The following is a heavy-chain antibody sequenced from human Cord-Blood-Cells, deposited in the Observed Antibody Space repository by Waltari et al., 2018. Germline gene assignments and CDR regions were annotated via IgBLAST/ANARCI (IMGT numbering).Heavy chain of an antibody. CDR2: INPNRGGT. CDR3: ARDWGGSGSYPSFAFDI. Sequence: QVQLVQSGAEVKKPGASVTVSCKASGYTFTGYYMHWVRQAPGQGLEWMGWINPNRGGTTYAQKFQGWVTMTRDTSLSTAYMELSRLRSDDTAVYYCARDWGGSGSYPSFAFDIWGQGTMVTVSS. D-gene: IGHD1-26*01. CDR1: GYTFTGYY. V-gene: IGHV1-2*04. J-gene: IGHJ3*02.